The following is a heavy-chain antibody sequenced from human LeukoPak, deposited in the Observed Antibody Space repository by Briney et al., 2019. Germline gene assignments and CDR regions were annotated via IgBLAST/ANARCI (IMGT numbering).Heavy chain of an antibody. CDR2: INHSGST. J-gene: IGHJ3*02. Sequence: PSETLSLTCAVYGGSFSGYYWSWIRQPPGKGLEWIGEINHSGSTNYNPSLKSRVTISVDTSKNQFSLKLSSVTAADTAVYYCAGRIAARSFYGAFDIWGQGTMVTVSS. CDR3: AGRIAARSFYGAFDI. CDR1: GGSFSGYY. D-gene: IGHD6-6*01. V-gene: IGHV4-34*01.